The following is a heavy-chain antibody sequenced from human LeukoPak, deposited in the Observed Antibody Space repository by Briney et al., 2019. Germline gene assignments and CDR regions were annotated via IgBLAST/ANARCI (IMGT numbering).Heavy chain of an antibody. J-gene: IGHJ1*01. V-gene: IGHV4-38-2*02. Sequence: SETLSLTCTVSGYDIDNGYFWGWIRQPPGKGLEWIGSIFHSGITYNNPSPRSRVTLSLDASKNQFSLKLSSVTAADTAVYYCARCYCSSTSCYPGTEYFQHWGQGTLVTVSS. D-gene: IGHD2-2*01. CDR1: GYDIDNGYF. CDR2: IFHSGIT. CDR3: ARCYCSSTSCYPGTEYFQH.